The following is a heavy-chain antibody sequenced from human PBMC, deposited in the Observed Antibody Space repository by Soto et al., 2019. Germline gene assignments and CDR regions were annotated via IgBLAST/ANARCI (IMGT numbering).Heavy chain of an antibody. J-gene: IGHJ6*02. Sequence: SVKVSCKASGGTFSSYAISWVRQAPGQGLEWMGGIIPIFGTANYAQKFQGRVTITADESTSTAYMELSSLRSEDTAVYYCAREGIVVVTALRPLYYYYGMDVWGQGTKGTVSS. CDR3: AREGIVVVTALRPLYYYYGMDV. CDR1: GGTFSSYA. D-gene: IGHD2-21*02. V-gene: IGHV1-69*13. CDR2: IIPIFGTA.